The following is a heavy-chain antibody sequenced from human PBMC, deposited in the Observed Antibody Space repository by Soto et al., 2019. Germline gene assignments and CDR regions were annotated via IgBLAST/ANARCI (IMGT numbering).Heavy chain of an antibody. CDR1: GYSFTSYW. D-gene: IGHD3-22*01. J-gene: IGHJ3*02. CDR2: IDPSDSYT. Sequence: VESLKISCKGSGYSFTSYWISWVRQMPWKGLEWMGRIDPSDSYTNYSPSFQGHVTISADKSISTAYLQWSSLKASDTAMYYCASDYYDSSGTWAFDIWGQGTMVTVSS. CDR3: ASDYYDSSGTWAFDI. V-gene: IGHV5-10-1*01.